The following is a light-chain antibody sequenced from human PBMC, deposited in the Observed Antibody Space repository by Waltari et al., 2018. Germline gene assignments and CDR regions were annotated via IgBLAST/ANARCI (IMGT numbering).Light chain of an antibody. CDR1: SSDFGGYDD. CDR3: GSFTGANWV. J-gene: IGLJ3*02. Sequence: QSALTQPPSASGSPGQSVTISCTGTSSDFGGYDDVSWYQQHPGKVPKLMIYEVSKRPSGLPDRFSGSKSGNTASLPVSALQAEDEADYYCGSFTGANWVFGGGTKLTVL. V-gene: IGLV2-8*01. CDR2: EVS.